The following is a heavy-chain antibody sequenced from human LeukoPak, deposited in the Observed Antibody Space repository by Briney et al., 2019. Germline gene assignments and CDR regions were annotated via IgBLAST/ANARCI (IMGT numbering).Heavy chain of an antibody. J-gene: IGHJ4*02. CDR3: AREHHTYYYDSSGYYFDY. D-gene: IGHD3-22*01. CDR1: GYTFTSYG. V-gene: IGHV1-18*01. Sequence: VASVQDSCTASGYTFTSYGISWLRRAPGEGLVGLGWINSYNGNTNYAQKLQGRVTMTTDTSTSTAYMELSSLKSEDAAVYYCAREHHTYYYDSSGYYFDYWGQGTLVTVSS. CDR2: INSYNGNT.